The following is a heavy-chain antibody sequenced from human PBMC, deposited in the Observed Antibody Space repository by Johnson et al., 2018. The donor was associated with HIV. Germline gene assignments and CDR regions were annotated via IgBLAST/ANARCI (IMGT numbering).Heavy chain of an antibody. CDR1: GFTFSNYV. CDR2: ITYDGSNK. CDR3: ARDFGYSSGWYRDDAFDI. J-gene: IGHJ3*02. V-gene: IGHV3-30-3*01. Sequence: QVQLAESGGGVVQPGGSLRLSCAASGFTFSNYVMHWVRQAPGKGLEWLSFITYDGSNKYSGDSVKCRFTISRDNSQNTLYMQMNSLRAEDTAVYYCARDFGYSSGWYRDDAFDIRGQGTMVTVSS. D-gene: IGHD6-19*01.